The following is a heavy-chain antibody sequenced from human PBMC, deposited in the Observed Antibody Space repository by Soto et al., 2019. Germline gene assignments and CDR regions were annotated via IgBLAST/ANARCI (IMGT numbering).Heavy chain of an antibody. CDR2: INLSGST. CDR3: ARDKITGLFDY. V-gene: IGHV4-34*01. J-gene: IGHJ4*02. D-gene: IGHD2-8*02. CDR1: GGSFSGYY. Sequence: SETLSLTCAVYGGSFSGYYWTWIRQPPGTGLEWIGEINLSGSTNYNPSLKSRVTLSVDTSKNQFSLKLTSVTAADTAVYYCARDKITGLFDYWGQGTLVTVSS.